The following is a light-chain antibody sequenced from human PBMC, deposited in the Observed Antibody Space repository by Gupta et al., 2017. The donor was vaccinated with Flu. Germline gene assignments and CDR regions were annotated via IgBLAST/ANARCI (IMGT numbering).Light chain of an antibody. CDR2: DAS. CDR3: QQFSCSPYT. Sequence: ERVTLSCRSSQSLSLNYFACYQQKLDQPPSLLIYDASNRSTGIPNWFSSSGSGADFTLTINRLEPEDFGVYYYQQFSCSPYTFGQGSKLEIK. J-gene: IGKJ2*01. V-gene: IGKV3-20*01. CDR1: QSLSLNY.